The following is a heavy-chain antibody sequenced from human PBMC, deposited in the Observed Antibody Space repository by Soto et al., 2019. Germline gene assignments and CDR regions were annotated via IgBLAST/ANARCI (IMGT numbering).Heavy chain of an antibody. CDR1: GGSFSGYY. J-gene: IGHJ4*02. CDR2: INHSGST. V-gene: IGHV4-34*01. CDR3: ARASAYCGGDCYSLVDFDY. Sequence: SETLSLTCAVYGGSFSGYYWSWIRQPPGKGLEWIGEINHSGSTNYNPSLKSRVTISVDTSKNQFSLKLSSVTAADTAVYYCARASAYCGGDCYSLVDFDYWGQGTLVTVS. D-gene: IGHD2-21*02.